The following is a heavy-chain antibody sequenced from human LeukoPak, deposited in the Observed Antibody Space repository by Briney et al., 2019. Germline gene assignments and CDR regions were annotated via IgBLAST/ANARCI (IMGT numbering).Heavy chain of an antibody. V-gene: IGHV1-8*02. Sequence: ASVKVTCKASGYTFTSYGISWVRQATGQGLEWMGWMNPNSGNTGYAQKFQGRVTMTRDMSTSTVYMELSSLRSEDTAVYYCARDLGDGYNDYWGQGTLVTVSS. CDR2: MNPNSGNT. J-gene: IGHJ4*02. CDR1: GYTFTSYG. D-gene: IGHD5-24*01. CDR3: ARDLGDGYNDY.